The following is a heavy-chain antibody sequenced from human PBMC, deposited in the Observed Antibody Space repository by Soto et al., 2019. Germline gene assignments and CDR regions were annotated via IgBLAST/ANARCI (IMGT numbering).Heavy chain of an antibody. Sequence: QVQLVESGGGVVQPGRSLRLSCAASGFTFSSYAMHWVRQAPGKGLEWVAVISYDGSNKYYADSVKGRFTISRDNSKNTLYLQMNSLRAEDTAVYYCARVYGSGSYYMRLDYWGQGTLVTVSS. J-gene: IGHJ4*02. CDR1: GFTFSSYA. CDR2: ISYDGSNK. CDR3: ARVYGSGSYYMRLDY. D-gene: IGHD3-10*01. V-gene: IGHV3-30-3*01.